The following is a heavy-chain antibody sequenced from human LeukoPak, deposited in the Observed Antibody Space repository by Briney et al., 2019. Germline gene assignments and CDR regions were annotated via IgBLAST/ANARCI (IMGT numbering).Heavy chain of an antibody. J-gene: IGHJ5*02. CDR2: IIPILGIA. Sequence: SVKVSCKASGGTFSSYAISWVRQALGQGLEWMGRIIPILGIANYAQKFQGRVTITADKSTSTAYMELSSLGSEDTAVYYCARARQSQDTAMANWFDPWGQGTLVTVSS. CDR1: GGTFSSYA. D-gene: IGHD5-18*01. CDR3: ARARQSQDTAMANWFDP. V-gene: IGHV1-69*04.